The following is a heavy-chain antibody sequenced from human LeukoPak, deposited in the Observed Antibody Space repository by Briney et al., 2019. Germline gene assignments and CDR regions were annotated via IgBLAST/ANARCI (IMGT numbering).Heavy chain of an antibody. CDR3: ASPFDY. CDR1: GFTFSSYS. V-gene: IGHV3-30*03. CDR2: ISYDGSNK. Sequence: GGSLRLSCAASGFTFSSYSMNWVRQAPGKGLEWVAVISYDGSNKYYADSVKGRFTISRDNSKNTLYLQMNSLRAEDTAVYYCASPFDYWGQGTLVTVSS. J-gene: IGHJ4*02.